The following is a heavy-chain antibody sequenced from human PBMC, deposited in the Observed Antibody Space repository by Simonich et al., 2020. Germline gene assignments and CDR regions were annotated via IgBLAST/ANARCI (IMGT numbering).Heavy chain of an antibody. Sequence: QVQLVQSGAEVKKPGASVKVSCKASGYTFTGDYMHWVRQAPGQGLEWMGWINPSSVGTNYAQKVQGRVTMARDTSLRTAYMELSRLRSDDTAVYYCARDPVVPAAIRNAFDIWGQGTMVTVSS. CDR2: INPSSVGT. V-gene: IGHV1-2*02. D-gene: IGHD2-2*01. CDR3: ARDPVVPAAIRNAFDI. CDR1: GYTFTGDY. J-gene: IGHJ3*02.